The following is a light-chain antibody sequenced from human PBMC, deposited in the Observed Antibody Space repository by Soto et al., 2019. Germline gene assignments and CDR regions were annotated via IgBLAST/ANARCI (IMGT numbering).Light chain of an antibody. J-gene: IGKJ4*01. Sequence: DIQVTQSPSSLSASVGDRVTITCRASQGIRKDLGWYQQKPGKAPKRLIYAASSLQSGVPSRFSGSGSGTEFTLIISSLQPEDFATYYCLQHNSYPLTFGGGTKVEIK. CDR2: AAS. V-gene: IGKV1-17*01. CDR1: QGIRKD. CDR3: LQHNSYPLT.